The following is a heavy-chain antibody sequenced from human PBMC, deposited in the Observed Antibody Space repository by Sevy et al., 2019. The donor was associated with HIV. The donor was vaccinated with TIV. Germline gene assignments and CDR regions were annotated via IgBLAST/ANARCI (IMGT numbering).Heavy chain of an antibody. Sequence: SLKISCAASGFTFSSYAMHWVRQAPGKGLEWVAVISYDGSNKYYADSVKGRFTISRDNSKNTQYLQMNSLRAEDTAVYYCAGDRYSSGWTGNYYYYYGMDVWGQGTTVTVSS. CDR3: AGDRYSSGWTGNYYYYYGMDV. CDR1: GFTFSSYA. V-gene: IGHV3-30*04. D-gene: IGHD6-19*01. CDR2: ISYDGSNK. J-gene: IGHJ6*02.